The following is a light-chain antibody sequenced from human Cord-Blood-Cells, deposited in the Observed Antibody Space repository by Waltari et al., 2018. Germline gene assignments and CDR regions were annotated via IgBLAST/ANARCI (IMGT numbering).Light chain of an antibody. CDR1: TGMVGGFNL. V-gene: IGLV2-11*01. J-gene: IGLJ3*02. CDR2: DGS. Sequence: QSALTQPRSVSGSPGQPAPFPGPGTTGMVGGFNLVPWYKQHPGKAPKLMFNDGSKRPSGAPDRVSGSNSGNTASRTISGLQAEDEADYYCCSYAGSWVFGGGTKLTVL. CDR3: CSYAGSWV.